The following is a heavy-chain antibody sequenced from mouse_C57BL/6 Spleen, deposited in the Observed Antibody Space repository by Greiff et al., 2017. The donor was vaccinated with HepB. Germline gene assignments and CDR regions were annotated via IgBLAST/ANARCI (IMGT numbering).Heavy chain of an antibody. V-gene: IGHV1-69*01. J-gene: IGHJ2*01. Sequence: QVQLQQPGAELVMPGASVKLSCKASGYTFTSYWMHWVKQRPGQGLEWIGEIDPSDSYTNYNQKFKGKSTLTVDKSSSTAYMQLSSLTSEDSAVYYCARWEYYGSTPYYFDYWGQGTTLTVSS. D-gene: IGHD1-1*01. CDR1: GYTFTSYW. CDR2: IDPSDSYT. CDR3: ARWEYYGSTPYYFDY.